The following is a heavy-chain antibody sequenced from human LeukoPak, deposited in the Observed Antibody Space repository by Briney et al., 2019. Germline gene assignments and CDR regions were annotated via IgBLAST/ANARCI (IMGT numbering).Heavy chain of an antibody. CDR2: INPNSGGT. D-gene: IGHD6-6*01. Sequence: ASVKVSCKASGYTFTGYYMHWVRQAHGQGLEWMGWINPNSGGTNYAQKFQGRVTMTRDTSISTAYMELSRLRSDDTAVYYCARTARSSRGAFDIWGQGTMVTVSS. J-gene: IGHJ3*02. CDR3: ARTARSSRGAFDI. CDR1: GYTFTGYY. V-gene: IGHV1-2*02.